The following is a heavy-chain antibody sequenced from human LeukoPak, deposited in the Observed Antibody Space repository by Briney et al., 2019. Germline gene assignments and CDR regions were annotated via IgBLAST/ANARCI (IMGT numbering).Heavy chain of an antibody. J-gene: IGHJ4*02. CDR3: ARRDISSGWSFDC. CDR2: IHTSGST. V-gene: IGHV4-4*07. D-gene: IGHD6-19*01. Sequence: PSETLSLTCTVSGGSISNYHWSWIRQPAGKGLEWIGQIHTSGSTNYNPPLKSRVTMSIDTPENQLSLTIRSVTAADTAAYYCARRDISSGWSFDCWGQGTLVTVSS. CDR1: GGSISNYH.